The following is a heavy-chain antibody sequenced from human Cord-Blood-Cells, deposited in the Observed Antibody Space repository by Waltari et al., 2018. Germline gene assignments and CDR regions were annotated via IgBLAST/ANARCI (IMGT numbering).Heavy chain of an antibody. D-gene: IGHD4-17*01. CDR3: ARDQEAGDYGYFDL. J-gene: IGHJ2*01. Sequence: QVQLVQSGAEVKTPGSSVKVSCKASGGTFSSYAIRWVGPAPGQGLEWMGGIIPIFGTANYAQKFQGRVTITADESTSTAYMELSSLRSEDTAVYYCARDQEAGDYGYFDLWGRGTLVTVSS. V-gene: IGHV1-69*01. CDR2: IIPIFGTA. CDR1: GGTFSSYA.